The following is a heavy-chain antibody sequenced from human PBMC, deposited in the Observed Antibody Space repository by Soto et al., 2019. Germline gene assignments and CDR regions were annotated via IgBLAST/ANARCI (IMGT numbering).Heavy chain of an antibody. D-gene: IGHD3-3*02. CDR3: ATGQAKSNYHFEFEF. CDR1: GFTLSNYD. CDR2: ISFDGNKK. V-gene: IGHV3-30*03. J-gene: IGHJ4*02. Sequence: QPGGSLRLSCAVSGFTLSNYDIHWVRQAPGKGLEWITSISFDGNKKYCADSVKGRFTISRDNSQNMVYVQLDSLRVEDTALYYFATGQAKSNYHFEFEFGAQGALVTVSS.